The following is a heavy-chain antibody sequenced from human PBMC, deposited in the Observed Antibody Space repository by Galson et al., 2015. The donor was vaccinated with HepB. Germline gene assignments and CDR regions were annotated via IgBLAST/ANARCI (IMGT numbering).Heavy chain of an antibody. J-gene: IGHJ3*02. CDR3: ARDSSWDSSGWYGAFDI. D-gene: IGHD6-19*01. CDR1: GYTFTGYY. Sequence: SCKASGYTFTGYYIHWVRQAPGQGLEWMGWINPNSGGTNYAQKFQGRVTMTRDTSISTAYMELSRLRSDDTAVYYCARDSSWDSSGWYGAFDIWGQGTMVTVSS. CDR2: INPNSGGT. V-gene: IGHV1-2*02.